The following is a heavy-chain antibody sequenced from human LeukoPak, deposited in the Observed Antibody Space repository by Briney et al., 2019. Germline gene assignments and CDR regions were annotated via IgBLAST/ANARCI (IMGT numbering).Heavy chain of an antibody. D-gene: IGHD1-26*01. V-gene: IGHV1-46*01. CDR2: INFSGGST. J-gene: IGHJ4*02. CDR3: ARQPVYSGSYSYLDY. Sequence: GASVKVSCKASGYTFTSYYLHWVRQAPGQGLEWMGIINFSGGSTTYAQKFQGRVTMTRDTSTSTVHMELSSLRSEDTAVYYCARQPVYSGSYSYLDYWGQGTLVTVSS. CDR1: GYTFTSYY.